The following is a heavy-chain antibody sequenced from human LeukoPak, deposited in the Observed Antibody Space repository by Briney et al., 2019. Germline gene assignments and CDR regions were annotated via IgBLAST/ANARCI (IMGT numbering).Heavy chain of an antibody. CDR1: GFTFSSYW. J-gene: IGHJ6*03. V-gene: IGHV3-7*01. D-gene: IGHD2-15*01. CDR3: ARVGAATFYWYYMDV. CDR2: IKQDGSDK. Sequence: GGSLRLSCEASGFTFSSYWMSWVRQAPGKGLEWVANIKQDGSDKYYLDSLKGRFTVSRDNAKNSLYLQINSLGVGDTAVYFCARVGAATFYWYYMDVWGKGTTVTVSS.